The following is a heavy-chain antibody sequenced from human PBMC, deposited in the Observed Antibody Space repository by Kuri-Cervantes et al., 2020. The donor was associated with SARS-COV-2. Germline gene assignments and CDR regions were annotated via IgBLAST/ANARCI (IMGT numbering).Heavy chain of an antibody. Sequence: ASVKVSCKASGYTFSDYYMYWVRQAPGQGLEWMGWINPNSGGTNYAQKFQGWVTMTRDTSSTGYMELSRLRSDDTAVYYCARGMLRGLIQSYYYGMDVWGQGTTVTVSS. CDR2: INPNSGGT. V-gene: IGHV1-2*04. CDR3: ARGMLRGLIQSYYYGMDV. CDR1: GYTFSDYY. D-gene: IGHD3-10*01. J-gene: IGHJ6*02.